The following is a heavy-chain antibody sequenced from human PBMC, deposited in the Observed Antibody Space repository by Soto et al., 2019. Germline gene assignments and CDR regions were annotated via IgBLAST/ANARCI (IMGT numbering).Heavy chain of an antibody. Sequence: PGESLKISCKGSGYSFTTNWIGWVRQQPGKGLEWMGIIYPGDSDTRYSPSFQGQVTISADKSISTAYLQWSSLKASDTAIYYCVSGWTQQLVLVDYWGQGILVTVSS. CDR3: VSGWTQQLVLVDY. CDR2: IYPGDSDT. V-gene: IGHV5-51*01. CDR1: GYSFTTNW. J-gene: IGHJ4*02. D-gene: IGHD6-13*01.